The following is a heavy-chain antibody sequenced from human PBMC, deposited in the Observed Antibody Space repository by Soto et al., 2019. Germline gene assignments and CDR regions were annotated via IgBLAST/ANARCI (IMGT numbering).Heavy chain of an antibody. CDR2: ISAGGDT. D-gene: IGHD2-21*01. CDR1: GFVFSDYS. V-gene: IGHV3-23*01. Sequence: PXGSLRLCCVASGFVFSDYSMSWVRQAPGKGLEWVSAISAGGDTYYADSVKGRFTVSRANSKNTLYLQMNSLRAKDTAIYYCANVPIWCGGSSCYTEGFDAWGQGTLVTVSS. CDR3: ANVPIWCGGSSCYTEGFDA. J-gene: IGHJ4*02.